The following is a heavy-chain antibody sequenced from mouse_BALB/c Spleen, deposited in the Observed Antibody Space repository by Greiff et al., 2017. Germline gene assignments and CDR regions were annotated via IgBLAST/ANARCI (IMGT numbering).Heavy chain of an antibody. V-gene: IGHV5-9-3*01. CDR2: ISSGGSYT. J-gene: IGHJ2*01. D-gene: IGHD1-2*01. CDR1: GFTFSSYA. Sequence: EVQLVESGGGLVKPGGSLKLSCAASGFTFSSYAMSWVRQTPEKRLEWVATISSGGSYTYYPDSVKGRFTISRDNAKNTLYLQMSSLRSEDTAMYYCARQRITTALDYWGQGTTLTVSS. CDR3: ARQRITTALDY.